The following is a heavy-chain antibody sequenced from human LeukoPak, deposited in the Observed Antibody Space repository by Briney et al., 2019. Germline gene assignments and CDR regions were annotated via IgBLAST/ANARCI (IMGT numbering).Heavy chain of an antibody. D-gene: IGHD6-19*01. CDR1: GFTFSSYA. CDR2: ISYDGSNK. V-gene: IGHV3-30*04. J-gene: IGHJ3*02. CDR3: AREGGSGWYEEGDAFDI. Sequence: PGRSLRLPCAASGFTFSSYAMHWVRQAPAKGLEWVAVISYDGSNKYYADSVKGRFTISRDNSKNTLYLQMNSLRAEDTAVYYCAREGGSGWYEEGDAFDIWGQGTMVTVSS.